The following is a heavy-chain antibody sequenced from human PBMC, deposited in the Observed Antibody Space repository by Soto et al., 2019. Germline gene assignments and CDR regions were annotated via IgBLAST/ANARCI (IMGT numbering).Heavy chain of an antibody. CDR1: GGSISSSSYY. J-gene: IGHJ4*02. V-gene: IGHV4-39*01. CDR3: VRRGYCSGGRCYRGGFDY. D-gene: IGHD2-15*01. Sequence: PSETLSLTCTVSGGSISSSSYYWGWIRQPPGKGLEWIGSIPYSGSTYYNPSLKSRVTISVDTPKNQLSLRLTSVTAADTAVYYCVRRGYCSGGRCYRGGFDYWGQGTLVTVS. CDR2: IPYSGST.